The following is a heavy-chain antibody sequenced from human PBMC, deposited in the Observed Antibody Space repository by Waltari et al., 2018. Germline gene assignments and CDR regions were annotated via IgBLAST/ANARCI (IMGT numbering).Heavy chain of an antibody. CDR1: GGSISSSSYY. CDR3: ARDLGEAVAGVDY. Sequence: QLQLQESGPGLVKPSETLSLTCTVSGGSISSSSYYWGWIRRPPGKGLEWIGSIYYSGSTYYNPSLKSRVTISVDTSKNQFSLKLSSVTAADTAVYYCARDLGEAVAGVDYWGQGTLVTVSS. J-gene: IGHJ4*02. D-gene: IGHD6-19*01. V-gene: IGHV4-39*07. CDR2: IYYSGST.